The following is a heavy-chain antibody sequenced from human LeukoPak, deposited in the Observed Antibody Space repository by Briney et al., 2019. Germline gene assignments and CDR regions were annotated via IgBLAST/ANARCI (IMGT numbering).Heavy chain of an antibody. V-gene: IGHV3-33*01. D-gene: IGHD6-13*01. CDR3: ARDEGSWSYYFDY. CDR1: GFTFSSYG. Sequence: GRSLRLSCAASGFTFSSYGMHGVRQAPGKGLDWVAVIWYDGSNKYYADPVKGRFTISRDNSKNTLYLQMNSRRAEDTAVYYCARDEGSWSYYFDYWGQGTLVTVSS. CDR2: IWYDGSNK. J-gene: IGHJ4*02.